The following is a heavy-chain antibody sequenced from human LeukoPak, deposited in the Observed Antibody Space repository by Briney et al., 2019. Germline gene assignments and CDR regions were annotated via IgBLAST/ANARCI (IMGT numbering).Heavy chain of an antibody. J-gene: IGHJ4*02. V-gene: IGHV3-23*01. D-gene: IGHD3-10*01. CDR1: GFTFSSDA. CDR3: AKGLFTLVRGVVFDY. Sequence: GGSLMLSCAASGFTFSSDAISWVRQAPGKGLGWVLAISGSGGITYYADSVKGRFTISRDNCKHALYLQMNSLRAEDTAVYYCAKGLFTLVRGVVFDYWGQGTLVSVSS. CDR2: ISGSGGIT.